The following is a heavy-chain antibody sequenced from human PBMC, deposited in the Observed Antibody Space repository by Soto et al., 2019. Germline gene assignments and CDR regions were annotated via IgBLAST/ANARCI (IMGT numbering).Heavy chain of an antibody. CDR3: ARRDYYGSGSDDY. Sequence: GASVKVSCKASGYTFTSYYMHWVRQAPGQGLEWMGVLNPSGGTTNYAQKFQGRVTMTRDTSTSTVYMELSSLRSEDTAVYYCARRDYYGSGSDDYWGPGTLVTVSS. J-gene: IGHJ4*02. CDR2: LNPSGGTT. V-gene: IGHV1-46*03. D-gene: IGHD3-10*01. CDR1: GYTFTSYY.